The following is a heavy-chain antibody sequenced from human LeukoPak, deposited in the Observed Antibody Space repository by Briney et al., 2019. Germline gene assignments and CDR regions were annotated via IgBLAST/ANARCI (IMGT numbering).Heavy chain of an antibody. V-gene: IGHV3-74*01. CDR1: GFTFSSYW. J-gene: IGHJ4*02. D-gene: IGHD3-10*01. CDR2: INTDGNST. CDR3: ARDFYYGSGSLDQ. Sequence: GGSLRLSCAASGFTFSSYWMHWVRQVPGKGLVWVSRINTDGNSTRYADSVKGRFTISRDNAKNTLYLQMNSLRAEDTAVYYCARDFYYGSGSLDQWGQGTLVTVSS.